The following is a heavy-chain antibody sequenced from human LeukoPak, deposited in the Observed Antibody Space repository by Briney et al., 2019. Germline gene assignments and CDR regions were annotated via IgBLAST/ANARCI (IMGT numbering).Heavy chain of an antibody. Sequence: SSETLSLTCAVYGVSFSGYYWSWIRQPPGKGLEWIGSIFYIGSTYYNPSLKSRVTISVDTSKNQFSLKLSSVTAADTAVYYCAKSRWLQLSAFDIWGQGTMVTVSS. J-gene: IGHJ3*02. CDR1: GVSFSGYY. D-gene: IGHD5-24*01. V-gene: IGHV4-34*12. CDR2: IFYIGST. CDR3: AKSRWLQLSAFDI.